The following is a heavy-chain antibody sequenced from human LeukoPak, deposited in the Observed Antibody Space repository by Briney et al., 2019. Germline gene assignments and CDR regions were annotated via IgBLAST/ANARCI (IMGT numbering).Heavy chain of an antibody. J-gene: IGHJ4*02. Sequence: ASVKVSCKASGYSFISFYIHWVRQAPGQGLEWMGVINPSGGSTAYAQQFQGRVTMTRDTSTSTVYMELSSLRSEDAAVYYCARHSLIGTTPFDYWGQGTLVTVSS. CDR1: GYSFISFY. V-gene: IGHV1-46*01. D-gene: IGHD1-20*01. CDR2: INPSGGST. CDR3: ARHSLIGTTPFDY.